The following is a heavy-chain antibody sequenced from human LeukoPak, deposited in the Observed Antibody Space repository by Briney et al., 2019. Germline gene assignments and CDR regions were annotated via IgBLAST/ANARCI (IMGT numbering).Heavy chain of an antibody. J-gene: IGHJ4*02. V-gene: IGHV4-4*07. D-gene: IGHD3-22*01. CDR1: GGSISSYY. CDR3: ARDPDYYDSSGHDY. CDR2: IYTSGST. Sequence: SETLSLTCTVSGGSISSYYWSWIRQPAGKGLEWXXRIYTSGSTNYNPSLKSRVTMSVDTSKNQFSLKLSSVTAADTAVYYCARDPDYYDSSGHDYWGQGTLVTVSS.